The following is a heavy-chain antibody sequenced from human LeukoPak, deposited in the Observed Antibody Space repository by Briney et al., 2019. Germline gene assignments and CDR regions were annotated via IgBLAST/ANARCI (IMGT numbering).Heavy chain of an antibody. Sequence: GGSLRLSCAASGFTFSSYGMSWVRQAPGKGLEWVSAISGSGGSTYYADSVKGRFTISRDNSKNTLYLQMNSLRAEDTAVYYCAKGGSYYYYYYMDVWGKGTTVTISS. D-gene: IGHD1-26*01. J-gene: IGHJ6*03. V-gene: IGHV3-23*01. CDR1: GFTFSSYG. CDR3: AKGGSYYYYYYMDV. CDR2: ISGSGGST.